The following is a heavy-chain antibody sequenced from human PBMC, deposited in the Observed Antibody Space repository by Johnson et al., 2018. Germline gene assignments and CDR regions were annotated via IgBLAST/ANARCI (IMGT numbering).Heavy chain of an antibody. Sequence: VQLVESGAEVKKPGASVKVSCKASGYTLTSYDLNWVRQATGQGLEWMGWMNPNSGNTGYAQKFHGRVTMTRNTPLSTAYMELSRLRSEDTAVYYCARVRVGATTGQDFQHWGQGTLVTVSS. CDR2: MNPNSGNT. CDR1: GYTLTSYD. CDR3: ARVRVGATTGQDFQH. V-gene: IGHV1-8*01. J-gene: IGHJ1*01. D-gene: IGHD1-26*01.